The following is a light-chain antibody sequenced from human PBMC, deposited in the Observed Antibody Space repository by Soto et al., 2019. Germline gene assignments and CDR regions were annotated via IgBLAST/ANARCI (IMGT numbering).Light chain of an antibody. Sequence: QSALTQPPSASGTPGQRVSISCSGSSSNIGSNSVYWYQQLPGTAPELLIYRNDQRPSGVPDRFSGSKSGSSASLAISGLRSEDEAGYYCATWDDSLSGVVFGGGTQLTVL. J-gene: IGLJ2*01. CDR2: RND. CDR1: SSNIGSNS. V-gene: IGLV1-47*01. CDR3: ATWDDSLSGVV.